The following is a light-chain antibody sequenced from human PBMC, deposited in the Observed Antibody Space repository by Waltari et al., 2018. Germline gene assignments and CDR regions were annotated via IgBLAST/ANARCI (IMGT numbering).Light chain of an antibody. Sequence: QSALTQPASVSGSPGQSITISCSGTDSDVGAYDFVSWYQQHPGNAPHLIIYEVSTRPSWTYNRFSASKSGNTASLTSSGLQAEDEADYYCSSYTSSSAPGVFGTGTRVTVL. CDR2: EVS. CDR1: DSDVGAYDF. J-gene: IGLJ1*01. V-gene: IGLV2-14*01. CDR3: SSYTSSSAPGV.